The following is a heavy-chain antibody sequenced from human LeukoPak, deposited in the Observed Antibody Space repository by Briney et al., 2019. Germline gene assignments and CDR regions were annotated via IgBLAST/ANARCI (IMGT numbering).Heavy chain of an antibody. CDR3: ARAPRGCSGGSCYSSPLYYYYYYGMDV. V-gene: IGHV3-53*04. D-gene: IGHD2-15*01. Sequence: GGSLRLSCAASGFTVSSNYMSWVRQAPGKGLEWVSVIYSGGSTYYADSVKGRFTISRHNSKNTLYFQMNSLRAEDTAVYYCARAPRGCSGGSCYSSPLYYYYYYGMDVWGQGTTVTVSS. CDR2: IYSGGST. J-gene: IGHJ6*02. CDR1: GFTVSSNY.